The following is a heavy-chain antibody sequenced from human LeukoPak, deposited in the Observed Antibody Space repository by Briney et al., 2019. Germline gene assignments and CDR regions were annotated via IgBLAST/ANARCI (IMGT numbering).Heavy chain of an antibody. CDR2: IYWNDDK. V-gene: IGHV2-5*01. CDR1: GFSLSTSGVG. J-gene: IGHJ5*02. D-gene: IGHD3-22*01. Sequence: SGPTLVHPTQALTLTCTFSGFSLSTSGVGVGWIRQPPVKALEWLALIYWNDDKRYSPSLKSRLTITKDTSKNQVVLTMTNMDPVDTATYYCARPGQYYYDSSGYYHWGQGTLVTVSS. CDR3: ARPGQYYYDSSGYYH.